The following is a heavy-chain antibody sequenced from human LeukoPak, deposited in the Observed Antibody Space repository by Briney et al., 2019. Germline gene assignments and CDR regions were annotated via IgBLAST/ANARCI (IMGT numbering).Heavy chain of an antibody. CDR1: GGSISSGGYS. J-gene: IGHJ4*02. Sequence: SETLSLTCAVSGGSISSGGYSWSWIRQPPGKGLEWIGYIYHSGSTNYNPSLKSRVTISVDTSKNQFSLKLSSVTAADTAVYYCARGGGGYNYAYYFDYWGQGTLVTVSS. CDR2: IYHSGST. D-gene: IGHD5-12*01. V-gene: IGHV4-30-2*01. CDR3: ARGGGGYNYAYYFDY.